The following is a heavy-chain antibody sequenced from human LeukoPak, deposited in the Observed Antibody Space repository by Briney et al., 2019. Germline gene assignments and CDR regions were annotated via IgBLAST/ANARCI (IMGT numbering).Heavy chain of an antibody. J-gene: IGHJ2*01. V-gene: IGHV4-39*07. Sequence: SSETLSLTCTASGGSISSSSYYWGWIRQPPGKGLEWIGSIYYSGSTYYNPSLKSRVTISVDTSKNQFSLKLSSVTAADTAVYYCARRRYFDLWGRGTLVTVSS. CDR2: IYYSGST. CDR3: ARRRYFDL. CDR1: GGSISSSSYY.